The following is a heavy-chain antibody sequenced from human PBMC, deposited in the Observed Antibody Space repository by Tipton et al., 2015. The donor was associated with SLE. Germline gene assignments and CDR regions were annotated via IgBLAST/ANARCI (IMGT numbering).Heavy chain of an antibody. D-gene: IGHD4-23*01. Sequence: SLRLSCVASGFTFNTYGMHWVRQAPGKGLEWVAYIRYDGSNKYYVDSVKGRFAISRDDSKNTLYLQMNGRRREDTAVYYCANGSGGWFVSWGQGTLVSVSS. CDR1: GFTFNTYG. V-gene: IGHV3-30*02. J-gene: IGHJ5*01. CDR3: ANGSGGWFVS. CDR2: IRYDGSNK.